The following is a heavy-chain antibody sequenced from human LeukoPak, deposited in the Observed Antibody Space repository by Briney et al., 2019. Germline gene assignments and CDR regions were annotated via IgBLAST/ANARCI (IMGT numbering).Heavy chain of an antibody. Sequence: GGSLRLSCAASGFTFSSNGMHWVRQAPGKGLEWVAFTSFDGTNKYYADSVKGRFTISRDNSRNTVSLGMDSLRPEDTAVYYCAKSPYRGGSSWTEFDYWGQGTLVTVSS. V-gene: IGHV3-30*18. CDR3: AKSPYRGGSSWTEFDY. CDR1: GFTFSSNG. CDR2: TSFDGTNK. D-gene: IGHD6-13*01. J-gene: IGHJ4*02.